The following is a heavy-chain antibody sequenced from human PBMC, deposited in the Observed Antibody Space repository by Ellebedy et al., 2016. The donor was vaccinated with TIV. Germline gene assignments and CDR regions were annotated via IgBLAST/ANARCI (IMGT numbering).Heavy chain of an antibody. J-gene: IGHJ5*02. Sequence: GESLKISCAVSGFTFSDFSMNWVRQAPGKGLEWVSSISSSSNYIYYADSVKGRFTISRDNAKNSAYLQMNSLRAEDTAVYYCARGGSVSALYNWFDPWGRGTLVTVSS. CDR3: ARGGSVSALYNWFDP. CDR2: ISSSSNYI. D-gene: IGHD6-19*01. V-gene: IGHV3-21*01. CDR1: GFTFSDFS.